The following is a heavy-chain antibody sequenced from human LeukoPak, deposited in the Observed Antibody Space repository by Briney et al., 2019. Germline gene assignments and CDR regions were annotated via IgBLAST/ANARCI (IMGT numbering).Heavy chain of an antibody. Sequence: GGSLRLPCAASGFTFSSYGMHWVRQAPGKGLEWVTFIWYDGSKRYHADSVKGRFTISRDNSKSTVYLQMNSLRVEDTAVYYCAKGPLGFGDQQAWDYYYMDVWGKGTTVTVSS. CDR2: IWYDGSKR. J-gene: IGHJ6*03. V-gene: IGHV3-30*02. CDR1: GFTFSSYG. D-gene: IGHD3-10*01. CDR3: AKGPLGFGDQQAWDYYYMDV.